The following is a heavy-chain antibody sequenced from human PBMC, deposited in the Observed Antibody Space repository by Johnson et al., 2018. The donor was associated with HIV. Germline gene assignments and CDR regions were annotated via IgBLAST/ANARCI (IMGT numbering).Heavy chain of an antibody. CDR2: ISGSGGST. J-gene: IGHJ3*02. V-gene: IGHV3-23*04. D-gene: IGHD6-19*01. CDR3: ARDRLYSSGWYGSEAFDI. CDR1: GFTFSSYA. Sequence: VQLVESGGGLVQPGGSLRLSCAASGFTFSSYAMSWVRQAPGKGLEWVSAISGSGGSTYYADSVKGRFTISRDNSKNTLDLQMNSLRAEDTAGYYCARDRLYSSGWYGSEAFDIWGQGTMVTVSS.